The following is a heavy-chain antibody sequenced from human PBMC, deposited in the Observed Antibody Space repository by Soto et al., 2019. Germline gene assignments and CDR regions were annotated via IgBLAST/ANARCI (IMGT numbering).Heavy chain of an antibody. V-gene: IGHV4-31*03. Sequence: QVQLQESGPGLVKPSQTLSLTCTVSGGSISSGGYYWSWIRQHPGKGLEWIGYIYYSGSTYYNPSLKSRVTISVDTSKNQFALKLSSVTAADTAVYYCARSRSGRGWFDPWGQGTLVTVSS. J-gene: IGHJ5*02. CDR1: GGSISSGGYY. CDR3: ARSRSGRGWFDP. CDR2: IYYSGST. D-gene: IGHD3-10*01.